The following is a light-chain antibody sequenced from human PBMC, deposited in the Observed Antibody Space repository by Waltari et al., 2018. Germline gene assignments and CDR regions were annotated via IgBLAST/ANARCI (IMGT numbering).Light chain of an antibody. V-gene: IGKV3-20*01. CDR1: QSVSSSY. CDR3: QQYGKT. Sequence: QSPGTLSLSPGERATLACRASQSVSSSYFSWYQQKPGQAPRLLIYGASGRATGIPDRFSGSGSGTDFTLTISRLEPEDFAVYYCQQYGKTFGQGTKVEIK. J-gene: IGKJ1*01. CDR2: GAS.